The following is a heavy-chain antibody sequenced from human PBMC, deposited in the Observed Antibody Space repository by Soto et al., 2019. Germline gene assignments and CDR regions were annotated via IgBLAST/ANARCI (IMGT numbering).Heavy chain of an antibody. J-gene: IGHJ5*02. V-gene: IGHV1-8*01. CDR1: GYTFTHYD. CDR3: ARAPDYGYTGRWFDP. CDR2: MKPNSTNT. D-gene: IGHD5-18*01. Sequence: QVQLLQSGAEGKKPGASVKVSCKASGYTFTHYDINWVRQAPGHGLEWMGWMKPNSTNTAYAQKFQGSINITRNTSISTANLEVRSLTSEDTATYYCARAPDYGYTGRWFDPWGQGTLVTVSS.